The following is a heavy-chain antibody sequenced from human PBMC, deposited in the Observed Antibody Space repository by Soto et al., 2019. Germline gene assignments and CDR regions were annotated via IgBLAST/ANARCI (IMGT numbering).Heavy chain of an antibody. Sequence: QVQLQESGPGLVKPSGTLSLTCAVSGGSISSSNWWSWVRQPPGKGLEWIGEIYHSGSTNYNPSLKSRVTISVDKSKNQFSLKLSSVTAAGTAVYYCASSFAAAGITTPTGFDPWGQGTLVTVSS. CDR2: IYHSGST. CDR3: ASSFAAAGITTPTGFDP. D-gene: IGHD6-13*01. V-gene: IGHV4-4*02. CDR1: GGSISSSNW. J-gene: IGHJ5*02.